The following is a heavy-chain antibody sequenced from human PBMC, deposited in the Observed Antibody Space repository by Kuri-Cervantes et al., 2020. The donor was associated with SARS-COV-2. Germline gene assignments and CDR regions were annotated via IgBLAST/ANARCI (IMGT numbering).Heavy chain of an antibody. Sequence: LSLTCAASGFTFSSYGMHWVRQAPGKGLEWVAVISYDGSNKYYADSVKGRFTISRDNSKNTLYLQMNSLRAEDTAVYYCARDPGGDLLLQYYYGMDVWGQGTTVTVSS. CDR3: ARDPGGDLLLQYYYGMDV. V-gene: IGHV3-30*03. CDR1: GFTFSSYG. J-gene: IGHJ6*02. D-gene: IGHD2-15*01. CDR2: ISYDGSNK.